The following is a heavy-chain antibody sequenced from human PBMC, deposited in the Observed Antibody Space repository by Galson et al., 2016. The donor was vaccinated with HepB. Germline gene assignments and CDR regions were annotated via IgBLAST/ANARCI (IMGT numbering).Heavy chain of an antibody. J-gene: IGHJ4*01. CDR2: ISSDGSYA. V-gene: IGHV3-30*04. CDR3: TEGRNPLSSFDFIIAY. Sequence: SLRLSCAGSGFTFSSFSMHWVRQAPGKGLAWVAAISSDGSYAEYIESVKGRFTISRDNSKNTLSLQMNSLTAGDTAVYYCTEGRNPLSSFDFIIAYWGHGTLVTVSS. CDR1: GFTFSSFS. D-gene: IGHD2/OR15-2a*01.